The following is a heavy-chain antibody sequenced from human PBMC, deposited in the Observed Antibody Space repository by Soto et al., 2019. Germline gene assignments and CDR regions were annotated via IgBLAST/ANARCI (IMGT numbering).Heavy chain of an antibody. CDR3: ARGPTITMIVVVNDAFDI. D-gene: IGHD3-22*01. V-gene: IGHV1-2*04. CDR2: INPNSGGT. J-gene: IGHJ3*02. Sequence: ASVQVSCKASGYTFTGYYMHWVRQAPGQGLEWMGWINPNSGGTNYAQKFQGWVTMTRDTSISTAYMELSRLRSDDTAVYYCARGPTITMIVVVNDAFDIWGQGTMVTVSS. CDR1: GYTFTGYY.